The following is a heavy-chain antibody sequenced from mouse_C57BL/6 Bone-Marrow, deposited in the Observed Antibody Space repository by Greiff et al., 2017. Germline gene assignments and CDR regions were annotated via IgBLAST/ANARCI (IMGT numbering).Heavy chain of an antibody. CDR2: ISNGGGST. D-gene: IGHD1-1*01. V-gene: IGHV5-12*01. CDR3: ARQTITTVGFDY. Sequence: EVKLVESGGGLVQPGGSLKLSCAASGFTFSDYYMYWVRQTPEKRLEWVAYISNGGGSTYYPDTVKGRFTISRDNAKNTLYLQMSRLKSEDTAMYYCARQTITTVGFDYWGQGTTLTVSS. J-gene: IGHJ2*01. CDR1: GFTFSDYY.